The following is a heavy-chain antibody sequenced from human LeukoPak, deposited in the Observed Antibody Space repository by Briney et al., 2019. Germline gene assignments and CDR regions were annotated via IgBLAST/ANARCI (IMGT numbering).Heavy chain of an antibody. Sequence: SDTLSLTCTVSGGSISTNFWSWIRQPPGKGLEWIGYIRYSGNTNYNPSLRSRVTISVDTSKNQFSLKLSSVTAADTAVYYCARDVTPVTLWGQGTLVTVSS. J-gene: IGHJ4*02. D-gene: IGHD3-16*01. CDR3: ARDVTPVTL. CDR2: IRYSGNT. CDR1: GGSISTNF. V-gene: IGHV4-59*01.